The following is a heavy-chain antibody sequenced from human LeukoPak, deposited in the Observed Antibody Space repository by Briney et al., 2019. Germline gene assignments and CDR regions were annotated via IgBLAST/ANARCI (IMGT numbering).Heavy chain of an antibody. D-gene: IGHD3-3*01. CDR2: IIPILGIA. Sequence: GASVKVSCKASGGTFSSYAISWVRQAPGQGLEWMGRIIPILGIANYAQKLQGRVTMTTDTSTSTAYMELRSLRSDDTAVYYCARVGELRFLEWPLDFDYWGQGTLVTVSS. V-gene: IGHV1-69*04. CDR1: GGTFSSYA. CDR3: ARVGELRFLEWPLDFDY. J-gene: IGHJ4*02.